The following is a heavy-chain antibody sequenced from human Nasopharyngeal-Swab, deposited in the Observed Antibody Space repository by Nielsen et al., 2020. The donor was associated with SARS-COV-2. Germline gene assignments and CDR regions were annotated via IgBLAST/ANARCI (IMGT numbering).Heavy chain of an antibody. CDR3: ARHVSTTIFGVVIISYFDY. D-gene: IGHD3-3*01. CDR1: GGSISSYY. Sequence: SETLSLTCTVSGGSISSYYWSWIRQHPGKRLEWIGYIYYSGSTNYNPSLKSRVTISVDTSKNQFSLKLSSVTAADTAVYYCARHVSTTIFGVVIISYFDYWGQGTLVTVSS. V-gene: IGHV4-59*08. J-gene: IGHJ4*02. CDR2: IYYSGST.